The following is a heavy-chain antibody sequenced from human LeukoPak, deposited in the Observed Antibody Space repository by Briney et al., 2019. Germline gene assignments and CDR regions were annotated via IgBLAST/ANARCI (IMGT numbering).Heavy chain of an antibody. V-gene: IGHV1-2*02. CDR2: INPNSGGT. Sequence: GASVKVSCKASGYTFTGCYMHWVRQAPGQGLEWMGWINPNSGGTNYAQKFQGRVTMTRDTSISTAYMELSRLRSDDTAVYYCARDLSTTVTVYYYYGMDVWGQGTTVTVSS. J-gene: IGHJ6*02. D-gene: IGHD4-17*01. CDR1: GYTFTGCY. CDR3: ARDLSTTVTVYYYYGMDV.